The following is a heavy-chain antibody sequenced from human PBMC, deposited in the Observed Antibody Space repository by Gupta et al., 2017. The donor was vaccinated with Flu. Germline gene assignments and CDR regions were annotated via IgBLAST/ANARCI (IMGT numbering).Heavy chain of an antibody. V-gene: IGHV4-61*02. Sequence: QVHLQESGPGLVKPSQTLSLTCSVSGGSISSGDYYWSWIRQPAGKGLEWVGRIYTSGRTNYNSSLKSRVTRSIDTSKNHFSLKLRSVTAGDKAIYYCARDKIVVVPPLEPYGKTLYYYDGAEVWGQGTTVTVS. CDR2: IYTSGRT. CDR1: GGSISSGDYY. J-gene: IGHJ6*02. D-gene: IGHD2-2*01. CDR3: ARDKIVVVPPLEPYGKTLYYYDGAEV.